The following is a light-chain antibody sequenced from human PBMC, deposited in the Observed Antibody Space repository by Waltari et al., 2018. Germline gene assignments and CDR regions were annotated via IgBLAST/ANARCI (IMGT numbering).Light chain of an antibody. CDR2: KVT. Sequence: EIVLTQSPATLSFSPGERATLSCWASQSVHNYLRWYQHKPGQAPRLLIYKVTHRAAGIPARFSGSGAGTDFTLTISSVEPEDFAVYYCQHRLNWPLTFGGGTKVEIK. CDR1: QSVHNY. V-gene: IGKV3-11*01. J-gene: IGKJ4*01. CDR3: QHRLNWPLT.